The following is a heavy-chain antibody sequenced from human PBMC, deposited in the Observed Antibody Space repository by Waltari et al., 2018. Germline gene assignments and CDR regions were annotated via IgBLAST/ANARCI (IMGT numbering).Heavy chain of an antibody. CDR3: ARDSDIVVVVAATDYYYYGMDV. CDR1: GYTFTSYY. CDR2: INPRGGRT. V-gene: IGHV1-46*01. D-gene: IGHD2-15*01. Sequence: QVQLVQSGAEVKKPGASVKVSCKASGYTFTSYYMHWVRQAPGQGLEWMGIINPRGGRTRYARKFQGGVTRTRETSTSTVYMELSSLRSEDTAVYYCARDSDIVVVVAATDYYYYGMDVWGQGTTVTVSS. J-gene: IGHJ6*01.